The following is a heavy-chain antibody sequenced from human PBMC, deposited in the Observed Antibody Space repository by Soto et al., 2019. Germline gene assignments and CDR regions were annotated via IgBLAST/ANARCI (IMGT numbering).Heavy chain of an antibody. Sequence: EVQLLESGGGLVQPGGSLRLSCAACGFTFSSYAMSWVRQAPGKGLEWVSAISGSGGSTYYADSVKGRFTISRDNSKNTLYLQMNSLRAEDTAVYYCGQQLWKYYFDYWGQGTLVTVSS. CDR3: GQQLWKYYFDY. CDR1: GFTFSSYA. J-gene: IGHJ4*02. CDR2: ISGSGGST. V-gene: IGHV3-23*01. D-gene: IGHD6-13*01.